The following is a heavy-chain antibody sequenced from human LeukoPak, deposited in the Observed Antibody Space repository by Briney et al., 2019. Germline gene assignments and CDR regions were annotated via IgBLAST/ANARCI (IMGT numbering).Heavy chain of an antibody. D-gene: IGHD3-9*01. CDR1: GFTIGSYS. J-gene: IGHJ4*02. CDR2: ISSGSSTI. V-gene: IGHV3-48*02. CDR3: ARLTGYSLDY. Sequence: GGSLRLSCAASGFTIGSYSMNWVRQAPGKGLEWVSFISSGSSTIHYADSVKGRFTISRDNDKKSLYMQINSQRDEDTAVYYCARLTGYSLDYWGQGTLVTVSS.